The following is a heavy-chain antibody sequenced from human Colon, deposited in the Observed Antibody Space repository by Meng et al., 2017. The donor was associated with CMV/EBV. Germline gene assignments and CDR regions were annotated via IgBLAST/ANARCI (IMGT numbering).Heavy chain of an antibody. CDR1: GYTFTNYY. J-gene: IGHJ6*02. CDR2: INASGGST. Sequence: ASVKVSCKASGYTFTNYYIHWVRRAPGQGLEWLGVINASGGSTMFAQILQGRVTLTRDTSTNTVHMEVTSLRSEDTATYYCARGAVGNSRRPYFATDVWGQGTTVTVSS. D-gene: IGHD2/OR15-2a*01. CDR3: ARGAVGNSRRPYFATDV. V-gene: IGHV1-46*04.